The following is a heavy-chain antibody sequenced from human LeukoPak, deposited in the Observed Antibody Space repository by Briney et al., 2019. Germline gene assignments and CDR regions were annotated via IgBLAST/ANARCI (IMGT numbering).Heavy chain of an antibody. CDR1: GGSISSYY. CDR2: ISYSGST. D-gene: IGHD3-16*02. J-gene: IGHJ4*02. Sequence: SETLSLTCTVSGGSISSYYWSWIRQPPGKGLEWIGYISYSGSTNYNPSLKSRVTISVDTSKNQFSLKLSSVTAADTAAYYCARYVWGSYPTFEDYWGQGTLVTVSS. CDR3: ARYVWGSYPTFEDY. V-gene: IGHV4-59*01.